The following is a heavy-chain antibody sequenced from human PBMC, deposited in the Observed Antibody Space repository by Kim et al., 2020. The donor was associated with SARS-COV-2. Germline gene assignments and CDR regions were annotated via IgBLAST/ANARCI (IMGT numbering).Heavy chain of an antibody. D-gene: IGHD6-19*01. CDR1: GFSFDAYW. J-gene: IGHJ6*02. CDR3: AREKYVSGRYYYYGMAV. CDR2: IRADGTEK. Sequence: GGSLRLSCAASGFSFDAYWMTWVRQAPGQGLEWVANIRADGTEKNYVDSVRGRFTISRDNAKQSLYLQMNSLSAEDTAVYYCAREKYVSGRYYYYGMAVWGQGTTVTVSS. V-gene: IGHV3-7*01.